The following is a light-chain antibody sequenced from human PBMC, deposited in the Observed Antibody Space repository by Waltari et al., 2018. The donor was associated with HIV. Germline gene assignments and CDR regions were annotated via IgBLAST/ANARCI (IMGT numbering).Light chain of an antibody. V-gene: IGLV1-47*01. CDR1: SSNIGANY. J-gene: IGLJ3*02. CDR2: RNS. Sequence: QSALTQPPSPSGTPGQTVTIPCSGSSSNIGANYVSWYQQLPGTGPKLLIYRNSQRPSGVRVRFSGSKSGTSASLAINDLRSEDEAEYHCAAWDDSLSGWVFGGGTNLTVL. CDR3: AAWDDSLSGWV.